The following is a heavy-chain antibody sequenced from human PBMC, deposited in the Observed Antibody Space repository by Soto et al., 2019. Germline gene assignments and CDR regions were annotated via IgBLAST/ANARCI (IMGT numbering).Heavy chain of an antibody. V-gene: IGHV3-23*01. CDR1: GFTFSSYS. Sequence: GGSLRLSCAASGFTFSSYSMNWVRQAPGKGLEWVSDISGSSGTTYYADSVKGRFTISRDNSKNTLYLQMNSLRAEDTAVYYCAKVPVVVVAANNNWFDPWGQGTLVTVSS. D-gene: IGHD2-15*01. J-gene: IGHJ5*02. CDR2: ISGSSGTT. CDR3: AKVPVVVVAANNNWFDP.